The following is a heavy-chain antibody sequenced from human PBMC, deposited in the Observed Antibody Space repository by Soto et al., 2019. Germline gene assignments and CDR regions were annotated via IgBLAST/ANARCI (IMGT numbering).Heavy chain of an antibody. CDR2: ILPFFGTA. CDR1: GGTFRTES. CDR3: ARGHEYGGNSDALDV. V-gene: IGHV1-69*13. Sequence: QVHLVQSGAEVKKPGSSVKVSCKYSGGTFRTESINWVRQAPGQGLEWMGGILPFFGTADYAPGLQGRVPITAAGATTTAYRELSSLTSQDTAVYFCARGHEYGGNSDALDVWGQGTMVTVSS. J-gene: IGHJ3*01. D-gene: IGHD4-17*01.